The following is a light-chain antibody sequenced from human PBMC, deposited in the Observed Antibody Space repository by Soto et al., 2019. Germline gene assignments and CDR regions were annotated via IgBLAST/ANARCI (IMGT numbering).Light chain of an antibody. Sequence: EIVLTQAPGTLSVSPGARATLSCRASQGVSGSHLAWYQQKPGQAPRLLIYGASSRAAGIPDRFSGSGSGTDFTLTISRLEPEDFAVYYCQQYGSSPRTFGQGTRVDIK. CDR3: QQYGSSPRT. CDR2: GAS. V-gene: IGKV3-20*01. CDR1: QGVSGSH. J-gene: IGKJ1*01.